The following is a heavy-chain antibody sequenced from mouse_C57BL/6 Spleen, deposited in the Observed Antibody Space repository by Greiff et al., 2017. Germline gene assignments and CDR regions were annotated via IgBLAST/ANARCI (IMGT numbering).Heavy chain of an antibody. V-gene: IGHV5-4*01. Sequence: EVKLVESGGGLVKPGGSLKLSCAASGFTFRSYALSWVRQTPEKRLGWVAAISDGGGSTYYPDNVKGRFTISSDNAKNNLYLQMSHLTSEDTAMYYCARDGCYDVRDYWGQGTSVTVSS. CDR2: ISDGGGST. D-gene: IGHD2-12*01. CDR3: ARDGCYDVRDY. CDR1: GFTFRSYA. J-gene: IGHJ4*01.